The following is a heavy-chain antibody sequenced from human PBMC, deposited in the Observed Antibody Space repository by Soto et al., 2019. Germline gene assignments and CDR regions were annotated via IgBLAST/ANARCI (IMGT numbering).Heavy chain of an antibody. CDR3: ARGTWNSEEMIYCFYFDP. CDR1: GGSITSGSYS. CDR2: ISQSGAT. V-gene: IGHV4-30-2*01. J-gene: IGHJ5*02. D-gene: IGHD2-8*01. Sequence: PSQTLSLTCAVSGGSITSGSYSWSWIRQPPGKVLEWLGYISQSGATYYNPSLERRVTISMDTSKNAFSLNLSSVTADDTAVYYCARGTWNSEEMIYCFYFDPWGPGTLVTVSS.